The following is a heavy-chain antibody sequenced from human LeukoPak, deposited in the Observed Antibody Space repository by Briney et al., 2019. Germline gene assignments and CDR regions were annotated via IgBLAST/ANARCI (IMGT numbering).Heavy chain of an antibody. CDR1: GFTFTIYA. D-gene: IGHD2-2*01. CDR3: AKSGSVPPDY. CDR2: ISDSGDRT. V-gene: IGHV3-23*01. J-gene: IGHJ4*02. Sequence: GGSLRLSCAASGFTFTIYAMSWVRQSPGKGLEWVSSISDSGDRTYYADSVKGRFTISRDNSRNTLYLQVNSLRAEDTAVYYCAKSGSVPPDYWGQGTLVTVSS.